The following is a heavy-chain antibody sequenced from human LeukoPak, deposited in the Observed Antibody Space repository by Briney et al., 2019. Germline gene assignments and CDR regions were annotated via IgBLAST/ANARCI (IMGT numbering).Heavy chain of an antibody. CDR1: GFTFDDYA. CDR2: ISWNSGSI. J-gene: IGHJ4*02. CDR3: ARAHSNSGWYEGLYYFDY. D-gene: IGHD6-19*01. V-gene: IGHV3-9*01. Sequence: GRSLRLSCAASGFTFDDYAMHWVRQAPGKGLEWVSGISWNSGSIGYADSVKGRFTISRDNAKNSLYLQMNSLRAEDTALYYCARAHSNSGWYEGLYYFDYWGQGTLVTVSS.